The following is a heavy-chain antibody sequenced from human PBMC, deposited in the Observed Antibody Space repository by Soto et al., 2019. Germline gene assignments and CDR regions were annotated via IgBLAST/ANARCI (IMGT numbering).Heavy chain of an antibody. Sequence: QVQLVESGGGVVQPGRSLRLSCAASGFTFSSYGMHWVRQAPGKGLEWVAVIWYDGSNKYYADSVKGRFTISRGNSKNTLYLQMNSLRAEDTAVYYCARDHRYYYDSSGYYGYFDYWGQGTLVTVSS. D-gene: IGHD3-22*01. CDR2: IWYDGSNK. V-gene: IGHV3-33*01. J-gene: IGHJ4*02. CDR3: ARDHRYYYDSSGYYGYFDY. CDR1: GFTFSSYG.